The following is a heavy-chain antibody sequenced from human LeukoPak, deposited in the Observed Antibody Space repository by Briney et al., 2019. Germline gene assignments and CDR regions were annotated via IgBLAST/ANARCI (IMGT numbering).Heavy chain of an antibody. CDR1: GLTVSNIH. CDR2: IYAGGST. CDR3: ARDLGTAMVQR. J-gene: IGHJ4*02. Sequence: GGSLRLSRAASGLTVSNIHMSWVRQAPGKGLEWVSVIYAGGSTYYADSVKGRFTISRDNSKNTLYLQMNSLRAEDTAVYYCARDLGTAMVQRWGQGTLVTVSS. V-gene: IGHV3-53*01. D-gene: IGHD5-18*01.